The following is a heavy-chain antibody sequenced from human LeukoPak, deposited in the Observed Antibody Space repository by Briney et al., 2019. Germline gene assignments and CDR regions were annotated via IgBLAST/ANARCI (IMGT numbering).Heavy chain of an antibody. J-gene: IGHJ5*02. CDR3: ARDKGGWYSSWFDP. V-gene: IGHV3-7*01. Sequence: PGGSLRLSCAASGFTFSSYWMSWVPQAPGKGLEWVANIKQDGSEKYYVDSVKGRFTISRDNAKNSLYLQMNSLRAEDTAVYYCARDKGGWYSSWFDPWGQGTLVTVSS. CDR2: IKQDGSEK. D-gene: IGHD6-19*01. CDR1: GFTFSSYW.